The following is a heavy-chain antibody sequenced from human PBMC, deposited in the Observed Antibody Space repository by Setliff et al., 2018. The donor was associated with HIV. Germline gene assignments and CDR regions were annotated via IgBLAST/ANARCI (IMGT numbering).Heavy chain of an antibody. CDR2: INTNTGNP. V-gene: IGHV7-4-1*02. Sequence: ASVKVSCKASGYTFTTYGMNWVRQAPGQGLEWMGWINTNTGNPTYAQGFTGGRFVFSLDTSVTTAYLQISSLKAEDTAIYYCATQRLVRLGDLKNWFDPWGQGTLVTV. CDR3: ATQRLVRLGDLKNWFDP. D-gene: IGHD3-16*01. J-gene: IGHJ5*02. CDR1: GYTFTTYG.